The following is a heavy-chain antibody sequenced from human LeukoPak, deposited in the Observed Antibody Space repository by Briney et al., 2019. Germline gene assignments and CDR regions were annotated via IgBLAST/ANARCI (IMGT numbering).Heavy chain of an antibody. V-gene: IGHV4-4*07. CDR3: ARLKFYDSTGYSPDYYMDV. CDR2: IYGSGIT. Sequence: SETLSLTCTVSGGSLISNYWSWIRQSAGTGLEWIGRIYGSGITDYNPSLKSRVTMSLDTSRKQFSLRLTSVTAADTAVYYCARLKFYDSTGYSPDYYMDVWGKGTTVSVFS. D-gene: IGHD3-22*01. CDR1: GGSLISNY. J-gene: IGHJ6*03.